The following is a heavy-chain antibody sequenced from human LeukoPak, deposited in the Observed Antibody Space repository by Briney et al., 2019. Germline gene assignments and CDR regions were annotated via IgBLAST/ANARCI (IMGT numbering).Heavy chain of an antibody. V-gene: IGHV1-69*04. CDR1: GGTFSSYA. Sequence: GASVKVSCKASGGTFSSYAISWVRQAPGQGLEWRGRIIPILGIANYAQKFQGRVTITADKATSTAYMEMSSLRSEDTAVYYCARGAPSNGAFDIWGQGTMVTVSS. CDR3: ARGAPSNGAFDI. D-gene: IGHD2/OR15-2a*01. J-gene: IGHJ3*02. CDR2: IIPILGIA.